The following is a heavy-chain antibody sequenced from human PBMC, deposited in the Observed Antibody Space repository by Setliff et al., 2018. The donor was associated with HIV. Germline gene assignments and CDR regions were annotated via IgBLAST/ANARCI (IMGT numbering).Heavy chain of an antibody. CDR3: ARSYCGGDCYQDY. Sequence: SETLSLTCPVSGGSISSYYWSWIRQSPGKGLEWIGYIYYRGSTNYNPSLKSRVTISVDTSKNQFSLKLSSVTAADTAVYYCARSYCGGDCYQDYWGQGTLVTVSS. CDR2: IYYRGST. CDR1: GGSISSYY. V-gene: IGHV4-59*01. D-gene: IGHD2-21*02. J-gene: IGHJ4*02.